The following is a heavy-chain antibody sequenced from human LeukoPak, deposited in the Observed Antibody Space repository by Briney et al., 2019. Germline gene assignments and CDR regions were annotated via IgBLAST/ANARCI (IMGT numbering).Heavy chain of an antibody. CDR2: IYYSGRT. Sequence: SETLSLTCTVSGGSISSGGYYWSWIRQHPGKGLEWIGYIYYSGRTYYNPSLKSRVTISVDTSKNQFSLKLSSVTAADTAVYYCARADVVTFGYWGQGTLVTVSS. V-gene: IGHV4-31*03. CDR1: GGSISSGGYY. CDR3: ARADVVTFGY. J-gene: IGHJ4*02. D-gene: IGHD4-23*01.